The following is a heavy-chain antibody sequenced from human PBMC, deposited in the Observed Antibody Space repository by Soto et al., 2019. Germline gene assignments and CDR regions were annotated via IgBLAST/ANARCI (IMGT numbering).Heavy chain of an antibody. CDR3: ARDLNDFWSGGDAFDI. D-gene: IGHD3-3*01. Sequence: PVGSLRLSCAASGFTFSSYSMNWVRQAPGKGLEWVSSISSSSSYIYYADSVKGRFTISRDNAKNSLYLQMNSLRAEDTAVYYCARDLNDFWSGGDAFDIWGQGTMVTVSS. V-gene: IGHV3-21*01. CDR1: GFTFSSYS. CDR2: ISSSSSYI. J-gene: IGHJ3*02.